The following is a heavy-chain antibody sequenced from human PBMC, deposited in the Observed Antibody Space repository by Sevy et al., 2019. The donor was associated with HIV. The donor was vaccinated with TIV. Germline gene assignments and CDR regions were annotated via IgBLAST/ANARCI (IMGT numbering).Heavy chain of an antibody. Sequence: GGSLRLSCAASGFTFSSYSMNWVRQAPGKGLEWVSSISSSSSYIYYADSVKGRFTISRDNAKNSLYLQMNSLRAEDTAVYYCAREIAVAGLNWFDPWGQGTPGHRLL. CDR2: ISSSSSYI. CDR3: AREIAVAGLNWFDP. J-gene: IGHJ5*02. CDR1: GFTFSSYS. V-gene: IGHV3-21*01. D-gene: IGHD6-19*01.